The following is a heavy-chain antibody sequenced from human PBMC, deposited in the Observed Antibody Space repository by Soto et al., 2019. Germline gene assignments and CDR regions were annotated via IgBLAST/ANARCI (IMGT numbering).Heavy chain of an antibody. Sequence: QVQLVESGGGVVQPGGSLRLSCAASGFTFSNFVMHWVRQAPGKGLEWVAATSYDRKNKDHADSVKGRFTISRDNSKNTLYLQMNSLRHEDTAVYFCARERAIAATGIFYYWGQGTLVTVSS. J-gene: IGHJ4*02. CDR3: ARERAIAATGIFYY. CDR2: TSYDRKNK. D-gene: IGHD6-13*01. CDR1: GFTFSNFV. V-gene: IGHV3-30*04.